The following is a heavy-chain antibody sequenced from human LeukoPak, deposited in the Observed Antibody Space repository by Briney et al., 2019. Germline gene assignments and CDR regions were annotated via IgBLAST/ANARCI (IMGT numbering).Heavy chain of an antibody. D-gene: IGHD3-10*01. Sequence: GGSLRLSCAASGFTFSNYGMHWVRQAPGKGLEWVAVIWHDGSKQYYADSVKGRFTISGDNSKNTLSLQMNSLRAEDTAVYYCARDPYYYGSGSYWRFDYWGQGTLVTVSS. J-gene: IGHJ4*02. CDR1: GFTFSNYG. V-gene: IGHV3-33*01. CDR3: ARDPYYYGSGSYWRFDY. CDR2: IWHDGSKQ.